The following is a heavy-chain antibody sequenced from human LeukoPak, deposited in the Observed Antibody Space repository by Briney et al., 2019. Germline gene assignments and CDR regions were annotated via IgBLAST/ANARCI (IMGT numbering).Heavy chain of an antibody. CDR1: GYTFTGYY. CDR2: ISGYSGKT. Sequence: ASVKVSCKASGYTFTGYYMHWVRQAPGQGLEWMGWISGYSGKTSYAQKLQGRVTMTTDTSTSTVYMELRSLRSDDTAMYYCARAPDRPLGAFDIWGQGTMVTVSS. V-gene: IGHV1-18*04. J-gene: IGHJ3*02. CDR3: ARAPDRPLGAFDI. D-gene: IGHD3-22*01.